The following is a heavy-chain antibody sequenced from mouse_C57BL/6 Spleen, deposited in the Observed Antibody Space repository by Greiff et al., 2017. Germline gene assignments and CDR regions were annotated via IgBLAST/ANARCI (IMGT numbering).Heavy chain of an antibody. D-gene: IGHD1-1*01. Sequence: QVQLQQPGAELVKPGASVKLSCKASGYTFTSYWMQWVKQRPGQGLEWIGEIDPSDSYTNYNQKFKGQATLTVDTSSSTAYMQLSSLTSDDSAVYYCSKALLYYGSSLYAMDYWGQGTSVTVSS. J-gene: IGHJ4*01. CDR3: SKALLYYGSSLYAMDY. V-gene: IGHV1-50*01. CDR1: GYTFTSYW. CDR2: IDPSDSYT.